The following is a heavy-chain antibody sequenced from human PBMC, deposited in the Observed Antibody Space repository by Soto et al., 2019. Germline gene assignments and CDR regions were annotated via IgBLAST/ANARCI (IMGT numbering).Heavy chain of an antibody. Sequence: GGSLRLSCAASGVTFSHHWRSWVRQVPGQGLEWVANINQDGTTKYYVDSVKGRFTMSRDNTENSVYLQMNSLRAEDTAMYHCSRDADIRVFDFDSWGQGALVTVSS. J-gene: IGHJ4*02. CDR2: INQDGTTK. CDR3: SRDADIRVFDFDS. CDR1: GVTFSHHW. D-gene: IGHD3-9*01. V-gene: IGHV3-7*01.